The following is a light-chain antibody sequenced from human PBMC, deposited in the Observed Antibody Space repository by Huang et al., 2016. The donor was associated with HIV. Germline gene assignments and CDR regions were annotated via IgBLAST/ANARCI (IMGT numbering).Light chain of an antibody. CDR1: QHISNS. CDR3: QQYDNPPYT. V-gene: IGKV1-33*01. J-gene: IGKJ2*01. Sequence: DIQMTQSPSSLSASVGDRVTITCQASQHISNSLNWYQQKPGKAPKLLIYYALILKTGVPSRFSGSGYGTDFTITISSLQPEDIATYYCQQYDNPPYTFGQGTKLEIK. CDR2: YAL.